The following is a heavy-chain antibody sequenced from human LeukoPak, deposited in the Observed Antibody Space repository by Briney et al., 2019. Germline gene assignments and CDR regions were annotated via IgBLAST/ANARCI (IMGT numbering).Heavy chain of an antibody. D-gene: IGHD4-17*01. V-gene: IGHV3-30*02. CDR3: AKDRDYGDYPSAYYYYMDV. J-gene: IGHJ6*03. Sequence: GGSLRLSCAASGFTFSTYGIHWVRQAPGKGLEWVAFIRYDGTNKLYADSVKGRFTISRDNSKNTLYLQMNSVRVEDTAVYHCAKDRDYGDYPSAYYYYMDVWGNGTTVTVSS. CDR1: GFTFSTYG. CDR2: IRYDGTNK.